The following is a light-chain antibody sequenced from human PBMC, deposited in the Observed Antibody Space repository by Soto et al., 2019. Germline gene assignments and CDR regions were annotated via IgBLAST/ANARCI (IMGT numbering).Light chain of an antibody. CDR1: SSDVGGYNY. Sequence: QSVLTQPASVSGSPGQSITISCTGTSSDVGGYNYVSWYQQHPGKAPKLMIYDVSNRPSGVSNRFSGSKSGNTASLTISGLQAEDEAEYDYSSYTSRSTRLYVFGTGTKLTVL. J-gene: IGLJ1*01. CDR2: DVS. V-gene: IGLV2-14*01. CDR3: SSYTSRSTRLYV.